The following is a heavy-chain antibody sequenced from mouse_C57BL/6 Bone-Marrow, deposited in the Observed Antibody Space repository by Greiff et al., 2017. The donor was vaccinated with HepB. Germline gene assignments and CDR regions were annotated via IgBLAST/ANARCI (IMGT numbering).Heavy chain of an antibody. J-gene: IGHJ1*03. CDR1: GYTFTSYW. V-gene: IGHV1-74*01. CDR3: AIYGSSFHDWYFDV. Sequence: VQLQQSGAELVKPGASVKVSCKASGYTFTSYWMHWVKQRPGQGLEWIGRIHPSDSDTNYNQKFKGKATLTVEKSSSTASMQLSSLTSEDSAVYYCAIYGSSFHDWYFDVWGTGTTVTVSS. CDR2: IHPSDSDT. D-gene: IGHD1-1*01.